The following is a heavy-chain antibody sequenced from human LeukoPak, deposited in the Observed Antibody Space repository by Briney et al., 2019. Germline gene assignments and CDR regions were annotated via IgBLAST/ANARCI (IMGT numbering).Heavy chain of an antibody. CDR2: IIPIFGTA. J-gene: IGHJ5*02. CDR3: ARDVCSSTSCWFDP. CDR1: GGTFSSYA. V-gene: IGHV1-69*06. Sequence: SVKVSCKASGGTFSSYAISWLRQAPGQGLEWMGGIIPIFGTANYAQKFQGRVTITADKSTSTAYMELSSLRSEDTAVYYCARDVCSSTSCWFDPWGQGTLVTVSS. D-gene: IGHD2-2*01.